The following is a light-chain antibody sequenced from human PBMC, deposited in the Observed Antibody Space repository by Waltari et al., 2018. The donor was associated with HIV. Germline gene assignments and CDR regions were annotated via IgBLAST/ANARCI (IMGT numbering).Light chain of an antibody. J-gene: IGKJ4*01. Sequence: DIVMTQSPDSLAVSLGERATINCKSSQSVLYSSNNKSYLAWYQQKPGQPPKLLFYWASTRESGVPDRFSGGGSGTDFTLTISSLQAEDVAVYYCQQYCSLGPTFGGGTKVEIK. CDR3: QQYCSLGPT. CDR1: QSVLYSSNNKSY. CDR2: WAS. V-gene: IGKV4-1*01.